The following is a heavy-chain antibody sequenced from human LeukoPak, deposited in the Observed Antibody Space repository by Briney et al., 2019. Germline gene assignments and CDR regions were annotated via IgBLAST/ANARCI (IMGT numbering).Heavy chain of an antibody. V-gene: IGHV3-30*18. CDR3: AKLTTVVTNFDY. Sequence: QTGGSLRLSCAASGFTFSSYGMHWVRQAPGKGLEWVAVISYDGSNKYYADSVKGRFTISRDNSKNTLYLQMNSLRAEDTAVYYCAKLTTVVTNFDYWGQGTLVTVSS. D-gene: IGHD4-23*01. CDR2: ISYDGSNK. J-gene: IGHJ4*02. CDR1: GFTFSSYG.